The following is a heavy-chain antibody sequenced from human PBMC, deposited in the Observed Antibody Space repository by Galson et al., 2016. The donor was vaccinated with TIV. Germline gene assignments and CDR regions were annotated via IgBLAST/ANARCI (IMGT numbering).Heavy chain of an antibody. D-gene: IGHD3-22*01. CDR3: ANEENSGYYRNDAFDI. J-gene: IGHJ3*02. Sequence: SLRLSCAASGFTFSSYDMHWVRQAPGKGLEWVAVISYDGSHKHYAGSVKGRFTISRDNSKTTLARQMNSLGAADTAVYYCANEENSGYYRNDAFDIWGQGTMVTVSS. V-gene: IGHV3-30*18. CDR2: ISYDGSHK. CDR1: GFTFSSYD.